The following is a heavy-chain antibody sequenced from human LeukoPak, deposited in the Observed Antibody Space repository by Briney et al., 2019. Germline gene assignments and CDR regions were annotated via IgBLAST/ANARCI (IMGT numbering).Heavy chain of an antibody. CDR2: MWDDGITK. J-gene: IGHJ4*02. CDR3: AREEPSTTDSY. Sequence: GGSPRLSCAASGFTFSSYGMHWVRQAPGKGLEWVAVMWDDGITKHYADSVKGRFTISRDNAKNTLYLQMNSLRAEDTAVYYCAREEPSTTDSYWGQGTLVTVSS. D-gene: IGHD5/OR15-5a*01. CDR1: GFTFSSYG. V-gene: IGHV3-33*01.